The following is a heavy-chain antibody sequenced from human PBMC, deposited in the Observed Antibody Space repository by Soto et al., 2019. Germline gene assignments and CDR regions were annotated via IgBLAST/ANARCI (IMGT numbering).Heavy chain of an antibody. CDR1: GGSISSYY. J-gene: IGHJ4*02. CDR3: ARSDYYGPFDY. Sequence: SETLSLTCTVSGGSISSYYWSWIRQPPGKGLEWIGYIYNSGRTNYNPSLKSRVTISVDTSKNQLSLKMSSVTAADTAVYYCARSDYYGPFDYWGQGTLVTVSS. D-gene: IGHD1-26*01. CDR2: IYNSGRT. V-gene: IGHV4-59*08.